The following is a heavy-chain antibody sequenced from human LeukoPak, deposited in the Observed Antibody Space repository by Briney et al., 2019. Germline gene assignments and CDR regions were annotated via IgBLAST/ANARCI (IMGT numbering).Heavy chain of an antibody. J-gene: IGHJ4*02. CDR2: INPKSGGT. D-gene: IGHD6-19*01. CDR1: GYMFTDYY. CDR3: ARDLGEIAMAGMFSTQSHFDR. Sequence: ASVKVSCKASGYMFTDYYMHWVRQAPGQGLEWMGWINPKSGGTNYAQKFQGRVTMTRDTSINTGYMDQSGLRSDDTAVYFCARDLGEIAMAGMFSTQSHFDRWGQGTLVTVSS. V-gene: IGHV1-2*02.